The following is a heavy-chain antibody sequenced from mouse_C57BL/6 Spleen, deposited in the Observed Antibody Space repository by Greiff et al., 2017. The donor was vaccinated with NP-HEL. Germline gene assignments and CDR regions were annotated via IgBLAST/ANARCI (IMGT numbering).Heavy chain of an antibody. V-gene: IGHV1-64*01. J-gene: IGHJ2*01. CDR1: GYTFTSYW. Sequence: QVQLQQSGAELVKPGASVKLSCKASGYTFTSYWMHWVKQRPGQGLEWIGMIHPNSGSTNYNEKFKSKATLTVDKASSTAYMQLSSLTSEDSAVYYCARREGYYYGSSYFDYWGQGTTLTVSS. D-gene: IGHD1-1*01. CDR2: IHPNSGST. CDR3: ARREGYYYGSSYFDY.